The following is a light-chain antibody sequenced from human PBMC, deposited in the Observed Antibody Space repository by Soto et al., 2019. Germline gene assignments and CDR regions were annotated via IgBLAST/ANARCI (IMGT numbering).Light chain of an antibody. J-gene: IGKJ1*01. CDR2: GAS. V-gene: IGKV3-20*01. CDR3: QQYESSPWT. CDR1: QSISSIY. Sequence: EIMLTQSPGTLSFSPGERATLSCRASQSISSIYLAWYQQKPGQAPRLLIHGASWRATGTPDRFRGSGSGTDFTLTISRLEPEDSAVYYCQQYESSPWTFGQGTKVEIK.